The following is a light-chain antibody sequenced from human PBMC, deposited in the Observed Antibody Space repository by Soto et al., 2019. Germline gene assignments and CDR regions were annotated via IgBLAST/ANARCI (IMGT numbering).Light chain of an antibody. J-gene: IGKJ5*01. CDR2: GAS. Sequence: EIVMTQSPATLSVSPGERATLSCRASQSVSSNLACYQQKPGQAPRLLIYGASTRATGIPARFSGSGSGTEFTLTISSLQSEDFTVYYCQQYGNWPPITFGQGTRLEIK. CDR1: QSVSSN. CDR3: QQYGNWPPIT. V-gene: IGKV3-15*01.